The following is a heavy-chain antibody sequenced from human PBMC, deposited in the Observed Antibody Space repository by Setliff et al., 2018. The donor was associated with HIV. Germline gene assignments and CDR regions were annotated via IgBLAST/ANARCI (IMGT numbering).Heavy chain of an antibody. Sequence: GASVKVSCKASGYNFTSHDINWVRQAPGQGLEWMGWMNPKSGNTGYARKFRGRVTMTRKTSISTAYMELRSLRSDDTAVYYCARGKRWFDPWGQGTLVTVSS. CDR3: ARGKRWFDP. CDR1: GYNFTSHD. J-gene: IGHJ5*02. V-gene: IGHV1-8*01. CDR2: MNPKSGNT.